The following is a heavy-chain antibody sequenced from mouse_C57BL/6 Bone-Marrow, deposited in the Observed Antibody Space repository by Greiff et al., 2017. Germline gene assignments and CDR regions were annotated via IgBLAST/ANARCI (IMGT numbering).Heavy chain of an antibody. CDR1: GYTFTSYW. J-gene: IGHJ3*01. Sequence: VQLQQPGVELVKPGASVKLSCKASGYTFTSYWMQWVKQRPGQGLEWIGEIDPSDSYTNYNQKFKGKATLTVDTSSSTAYMQLSSLTSEDSAVYYCASGFHYYGSSPAYWGQGTLVTVSA. CDR2: IDPSDSYT. D-gene: IGHD1-1*01. V-gene: IGHV1-50*01. CDR3: ASGFHYYGSSPAY.